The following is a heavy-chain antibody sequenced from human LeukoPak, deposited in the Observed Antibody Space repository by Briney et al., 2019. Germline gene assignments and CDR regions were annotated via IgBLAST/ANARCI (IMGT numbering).Heavy chain of an antibody. D-gene: IGHD1-14*01. CDR2: INPNGGGT. CDR3: AGGITGFDY. Sequence: GASVRVSCKASGYTFTGYYIHWVRQAPGQGLEWMGWINPNGGGTNYAQKFQGRVTMTRDTSISTAYMEMSRLRSDDTALYYCAGGITGFDYWGQGTLVTVPS. J-gene: IGHJ4*02. CDR1: GYTFTGYY. V-gene: IGHV1-2*02.